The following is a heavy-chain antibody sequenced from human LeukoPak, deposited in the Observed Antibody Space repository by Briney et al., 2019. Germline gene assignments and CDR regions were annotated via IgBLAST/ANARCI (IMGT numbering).Heavy chain of an antibody. CDR2: ISYDGSNK. CDR1: GFTFSSYG. D-gene: IGHD5-18*01. CDR3: AKGGYSYHSDAFDI. V-gene: IGHV3-30*18. Sequence: GGSLRLSCAASGFTFSSYGMHWVRQAPGKGLEWVAVISYDGSNKYYADSVKGRFTISRDNSKNTLYLQMNSLRAEDTAVYYCAKGGYSYHSDAFDIWGQGTMVTVSS. J-gene: IGHJ3*02.